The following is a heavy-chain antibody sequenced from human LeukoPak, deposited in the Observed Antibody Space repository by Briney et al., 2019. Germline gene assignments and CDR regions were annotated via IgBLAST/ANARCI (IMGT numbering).Heavy chain of an antibody. CDR3: ARGVGYYDFWSGYGYFDY. V-gene: IGHV4-34*01. CDR1: GGSFSGYY. J-gene: IGHJ4*02. D-gene: IGHD3-3*01. Sequence: SETLSLACAVYGGSFSGYYWSWIRQPPGKGLEWIGEINHSGSTNYNPSLKSRVTISVDTSKNQFSLELSSVAAADTAVYYCARGVGYYDFWSGYGYFDYWGQGTLVTVSS. CDR2: INHSGST.